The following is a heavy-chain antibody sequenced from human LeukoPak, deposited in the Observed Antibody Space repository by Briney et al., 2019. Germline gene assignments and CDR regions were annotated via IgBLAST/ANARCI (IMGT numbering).Heavy chain of an antibody. J-gene: IGHJ4*02. CDR1: GGSLSDYY. CDR3: ARQTGSGLFILP. CDR2: ISYSGSS. V-gene: IGHV4-39*01. Sequence: SETLSLTCAVYGGSLSDYYWGWIRQPPGKGLEWIGSISYSGSSYYNPSLKSRVTISVDTSKNQFSLRLTSVTAADTAVYYCARQTGSGLFILPGGQGTLVTVSS. D-gene: IGHD3/OR15-3a*01.